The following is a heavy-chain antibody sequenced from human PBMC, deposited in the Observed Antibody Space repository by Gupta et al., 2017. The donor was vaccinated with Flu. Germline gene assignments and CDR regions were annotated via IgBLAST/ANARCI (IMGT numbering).Heavy chain of an antibody. J-gene: IGHJ6*03. V-gene: IGHV3-43*01. Sequence: LEWVSLISWDGGSTFYADSVKGRFTISRDNSKNSLYLQMNSLRSEDTALYYCAKGGWIRNYFSFMEAWGKGTTVTVPS. CDR3: AKGGWIRNYFSFMEA. CDR2: ISWDGGST. D-gene: IGHD2-2*03.